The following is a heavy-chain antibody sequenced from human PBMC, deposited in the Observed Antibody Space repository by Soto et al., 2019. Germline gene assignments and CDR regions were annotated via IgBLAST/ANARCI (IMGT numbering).Heavy chain of an antibody. CDR2: IDPSDSYT. V-gene: IGHV5-10-1*01. CDR1: GGNVCRYR. Sequence: GGALQRSGKGCGGNVCRYRIRPVRQMNGKGLEWMGRIDPSDSYTNYSPSFQGHVTISADKSISTAYLQWSSLKASDTAMYYCARRASGYYDSSGYPFGYWGQGTLVTVSS. J-gene: IGHJ4*02. CDR3: ARRASGYYDSSGYPFGY. D-gene: IGHD3-22*01.